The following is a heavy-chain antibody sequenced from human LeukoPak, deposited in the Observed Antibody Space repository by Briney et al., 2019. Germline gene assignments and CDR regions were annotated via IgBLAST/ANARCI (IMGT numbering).Heavy chain of an antibody. D-gene: IGHD6-13*01. CDR2: IYYSGAT. CDR3: ARLLPVSSRYFFDY. V-gene: IGHV4-39*01. Sequence: PSETLSLTCTVSGGSLSSSNYYWVWIRQPPGKGLKWIGSIYYSGATYYNPSLESRVTMSVDTSKNQFSLKLSSVTAADTAVYHCARLLPVSSRYFFDYWGQGTLVTVSS. CDR1: GGSLSSSNYY. J-gene: IGHJ4*02.